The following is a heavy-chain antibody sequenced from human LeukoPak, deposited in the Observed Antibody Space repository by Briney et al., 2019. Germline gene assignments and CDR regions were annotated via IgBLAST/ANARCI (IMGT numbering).Heavy chain of an antibody. CDR2: INAGNGNT. J-gene: IGHJ4*02. CDR3: ASGAAAGALFNY. V-gene: IGHV1-3*01. Sequence: GASVKVSCKASGYTFTSYAMHWVRQAPGQRLEWMGWINAGNGNTKYSQKFHGRVTMTTDTSTSTGYMELSSLRSEDTAIYYCASGAAAGALFNYWGQGTLVTVSS. CDR1: GYTFTSYA. D-gene: IGHD6-13*01.